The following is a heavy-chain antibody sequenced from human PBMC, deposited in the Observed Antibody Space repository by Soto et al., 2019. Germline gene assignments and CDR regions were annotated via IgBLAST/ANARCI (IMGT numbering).Heavy chain of an antibody. D-gene: IGHD3-10*01. J-gene: IGHJ4*02. CDR2: INHSGST. V-gene: IGHV4-34*01. Sequence: SETLSLTCAVYGGSFSGYYWSWIRQPPGKGLEWIGEINHSGSTNYNPSLKSRVTISVDTSKNQFSLKLSSVTAADTAVYYCARGRGYYYGSGSYLRGDYWGQGTLVTVSS. CDR1: GGSFSGYY. CDR3: ARGRGYYYGSGSYLRGDY.